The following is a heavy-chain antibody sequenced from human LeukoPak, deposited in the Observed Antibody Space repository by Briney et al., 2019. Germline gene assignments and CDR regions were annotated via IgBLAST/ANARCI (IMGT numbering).Heavy chain of an antibody. D-gene: IGHD4-17*01. CDR2: ISGSGGNT. CDR3: ARGRGGDYVPSRFDF. J-gene: IGHJ4*02. CDR1: GFAFSGFA. V-gene: IGHV3-23*01. Sequence: SGGSLRLSCSGSGFAFSGFAMGWVRQAPEKGLEWVSSISGSGGNTYYADSVEGRFTVSRDNSENTVYLQMNSLRAEDTALYYCARGRGGDYVPSRFDFWGQGTLVTVSS.